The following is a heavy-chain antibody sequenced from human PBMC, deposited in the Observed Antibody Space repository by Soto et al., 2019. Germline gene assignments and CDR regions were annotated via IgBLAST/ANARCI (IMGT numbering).Heavy chain of an antibody. CDR3: ARSGYSYGPNPLLY. Sequence: QVQLQESGPGLVKPSQTLSLTCTVSGGSISSGGYYWSWIRQHPGKGLEWIGYIYYSGSTYYNPYLKRRVTIPVDTSKNQFSLKLSSVTAADTAVYYCARSGYSYGPNPLLYWGQGTLVTVSS. CDR1: GGSISSGGYY. V-gene: IGHV4-31*03. D-gene: IGHD5-18*01. J-gene: IGHJ4*02. CDR2: IYYSGST.